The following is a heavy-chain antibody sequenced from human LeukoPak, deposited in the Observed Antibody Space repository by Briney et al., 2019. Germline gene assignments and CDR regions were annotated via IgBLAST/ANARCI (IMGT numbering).Heavy chain of an antibody. CDR3: AKGSSSWYVGYFDY. CDR1: GFTFTNFA. Sequence: GGSLRLSCTASGFTFTNFAMSWVRQAPGQGLEWVSAISGSGGSTYYADSVKGRFTISRDNSKNTLYLQMNSLRAEDTAVYYCAKGSSSWYVGYFDYWGQGTLVTVSS. CDR2: ISGSGGST. D-gene: IGHD6-13*01. V-gene: IGHV3-23*01. J-gene: IGHJ4*02.